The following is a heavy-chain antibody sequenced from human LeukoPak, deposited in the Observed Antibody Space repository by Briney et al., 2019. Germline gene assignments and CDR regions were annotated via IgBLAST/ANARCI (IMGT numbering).Heavy chain of an antibody. CDR3: ARDWQLPSGPDVFDI. J-gene: IGHJ3*02. CDR2: ISAYDGDT. Sequence: ASVKVSCKASGYTFTSYGISWVRQAPGQGFEWRGGISAYDGDTNYAEKFQGRVTMATDTSTSTASMELWSLGSDDTAVYYCARDWQLPSGPDVFDIWGQGTVVTVSS. D-gene: IGHD1-1*01. V-gene: IGHV1-18*01. CDR1: GYTFTSYG.